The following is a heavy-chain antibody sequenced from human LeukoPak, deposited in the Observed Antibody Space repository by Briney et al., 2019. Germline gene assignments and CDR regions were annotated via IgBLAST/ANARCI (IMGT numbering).Heavy chain of an antibody. Sequence: ASVKVSCKVSGYTLTELSMHWVRQAPGKGLEWMGGFDPEDGEKIYAQKFQGRVTMTEDTSTDTAYMELSSLRSEDTAVYYCATLPHKITMVRGVQNYYYYYYMDVWGKGTTVTVSS. CDR2: FDPEDGEK. CDR1: GYTLTELS. CDR3: ATLPHKITMVRGVQNYYYYYYMDV. V-gene: IGHV1-24*01. J-gene: IGHJ6*03. D-gene: IGHD3-10*01.